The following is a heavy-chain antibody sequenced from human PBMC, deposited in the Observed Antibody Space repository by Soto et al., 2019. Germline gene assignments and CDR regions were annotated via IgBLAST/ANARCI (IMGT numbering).Heavy chain of an antibody. CDR2: INHSGST. D-gene: IGHD5-18*01. CDR3: ARGNTAMVQSGLDY. Sequence: SETLSLTCAVYVGSFSGYYWSWIRQPPGKGLEWIGEINHSGSTNYNPSLKSRVTISVDTSKNQFSLKLSSVAAADTAVYFCARGNTAMVQSGLDYWGQGTPVTVSS. CDR1: VGSFSGYY. J-gene: IGHJ4*02. V-gene: IGHV4-34*01.